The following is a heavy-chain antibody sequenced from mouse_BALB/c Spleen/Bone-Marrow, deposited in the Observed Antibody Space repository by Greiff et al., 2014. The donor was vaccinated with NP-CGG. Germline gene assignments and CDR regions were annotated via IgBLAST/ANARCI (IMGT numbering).Heavy chain of an antibody. V-gene: IGHV1-37*01. CDR1: GYSFTGYF. CDR3: GRGNYDYDSWFGY. J-gene: IGHJ3*01. CDR2: INPYNGDP. Sequence: EVKVEESGPELVKPGASVKISCKASGYSFTGYFMNWMKQSHGKSLEWIGRINPYNGDPFYNQKFKGKATLTVDKSSSTAHMELLSLTSEDSAVYYCGRGNYDYDSWFGYWGQGTLVTVSA. D-gene: IGHD2-4*01.